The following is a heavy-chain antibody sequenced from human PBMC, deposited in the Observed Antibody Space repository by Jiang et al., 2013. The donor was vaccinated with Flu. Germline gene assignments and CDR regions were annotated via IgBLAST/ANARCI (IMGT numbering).Heavy chain of an antibody. CDR1: GGSISTSRHS. J-gene: IGHJ4*02. Sequence: GPGLVKPSETLSLTCTVSGGSISTSRHSWGWIRQPPGKGLEWIGSFYYTGSTYNNPSLKSRVTISVDTSKNHFSLRLSSVTAADTAVFYCARQSTVILTGQPLEYFDYWGQGILVTVSS. CDR3: ARQSTVILTGQPLEYFDY. D-gene: IGHD3-9*01. V-gene: IGHV4-39*01. CDR2: FYYTGST.